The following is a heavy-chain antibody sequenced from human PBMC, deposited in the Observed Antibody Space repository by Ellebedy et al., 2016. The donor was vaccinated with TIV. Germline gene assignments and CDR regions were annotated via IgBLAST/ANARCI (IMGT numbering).Heavy chain of an antibody. J-gene: IGHJ4*02. D-gene: IGHD5/OR15-5a*01. CDR2: ISYDGSNK. V-gene: IGHV3-30*04. CDR3: ARALNHVDTVSTAPLDC. CDR1: GFPFDSYV. Sequence: GESLKISCAASGFPFDSYVMNWVRQAPGKGLEWVALISYDGSNKYFADSVQGRFTISRDTSQNTLYLLMNSLRGDDTAIYYCARALNHVDTVSTAPLDCWGQGTLVTVSS.